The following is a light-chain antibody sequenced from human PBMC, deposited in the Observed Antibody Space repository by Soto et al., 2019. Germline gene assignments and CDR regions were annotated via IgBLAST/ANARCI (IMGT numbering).Light chain of an antibody. Sequence: IVLTQSPGTLYLSPGERAALSCPASHYVYSNVAWFQQRPGQAPRLLIYRASTRATGTPARFSGSGSGTEFTLTITSLQSEDFALYYCQQYHNLWTFGRGTKVDIK. CDR1: HYVYSN. CDR3: QQYHNLWT. V-gene: IGKV3-15*01. CDR2: RAS. J-gene: IGKJ1*01.